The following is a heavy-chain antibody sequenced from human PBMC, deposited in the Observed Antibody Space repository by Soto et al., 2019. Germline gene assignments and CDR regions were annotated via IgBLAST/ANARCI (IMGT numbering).Heavy chain of an antibody. J-gene: IGHJ6*02. CDR2: ISYDGSNK. CDR1: GFTFSSYA. CDR3: ARRDCSGGSCYRKGYYYYGMDV. V-gene: IGHV3-30-3*01. Sequence: GGSLRLSCAASGFTFSSYAMHWVRQAPGKGLEWVAVISYDGSNKYYADSVKGRFTISRDNSKNTLYLQMNSLRAEDTAVYYCARRDCSGGSCYRKGYYYYGMDVWGQGTTVTVSS. D-gene: IGHD2-15*01.